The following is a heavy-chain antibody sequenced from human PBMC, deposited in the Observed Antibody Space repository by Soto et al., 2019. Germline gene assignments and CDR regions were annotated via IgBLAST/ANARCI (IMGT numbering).Heavy chain of an antibody. CDR2: IHHSGSI. J-gene: IGHJ6*02. CDR3: AREDDGGDTLDV. V-gene: IGHV4-30-4*08. CDR1: GGSISGDYYH. D-gene: IGHD2-21*02. Sequence: QVQLQQSGPGLVKPSQTLSLTCTVSGGSISGDYYHWTWIRQSPEKGLEWIGYIHHSGSILYNPSLKSRLTISVDTYKNQFSLHLSSVTAADTAVYFCAREDDGGDTLDVWGQGTTVTVSS.